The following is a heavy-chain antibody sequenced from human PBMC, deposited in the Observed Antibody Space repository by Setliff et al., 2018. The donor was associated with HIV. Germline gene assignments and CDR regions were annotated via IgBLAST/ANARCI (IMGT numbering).Heavy chain of an antibody. D-gene: IGHD6-6*01. CDR2: ISAYNGHT. Sequence: ASVKVSCKSSGYIFTSYGISWVRQAPGQGLEWMGWISAYNGHTTHAQKFQGRLTMTTDTSTYTAYMELRSLRSDDTAVYYCARGGYTSSMTLFDYWGQGTLVTVSS. J-gene: IGHJ4*02. CDR1: GYIFTSYG. V-gene: IGHV1-18*01. CDR3: ARGGYTSSMTLFDY.